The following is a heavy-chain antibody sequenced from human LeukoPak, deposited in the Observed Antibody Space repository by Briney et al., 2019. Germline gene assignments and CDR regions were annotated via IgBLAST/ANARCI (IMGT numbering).Heavy chain of an antibody. Sequence: VSVKVSCKVSGYTLTELSMHWVRQAPGKGLEWMGGFDPEDGETIYAQKFQGRVTMTEDTSTDTAYMELSSLRSEDTAVYYCATDLYYDSSGLIDYWGQGTLVTVSS. CDR3: ATDLYYDSSGLIDY. CDR1: GYTLTELS. CDR2: FDPEDGET. V-gene: IGHV1-24*01. J-gene: IGHJ4*02. D-gene: IGHD3-22*01.